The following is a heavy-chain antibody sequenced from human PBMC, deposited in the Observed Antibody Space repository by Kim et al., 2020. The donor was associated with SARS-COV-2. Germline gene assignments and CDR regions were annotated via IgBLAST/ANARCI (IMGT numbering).Heavy chain of an antibody. CDR1: GFTFSSYA. J-gene: IGHJ4*01. CDR3: ATAIGTRFFGAVTAINY. V-gene: IGHV3-30*04. CDR2: ISYDGSNK. Sequence: GGSLRLSCAASGFTFSSYAMHWVRQAPGKGLEWVAVISYDGSNKYYADSVKGRFTISRDNSKNTQYMQMNSPRAEDTAAYYCATAIGTRFFGAVTAINY. D-gene: IGHD3-3*01.